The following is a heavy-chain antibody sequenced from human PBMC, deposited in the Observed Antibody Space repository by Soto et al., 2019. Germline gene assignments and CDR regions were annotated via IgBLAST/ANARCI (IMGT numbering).Heavy chain of an antibody. J-gene: IGHJ4*02. Sequence: EVQLVESGGDLVQPGGSLSLSCAVSGFTFSDHYIDWVRQAPGKGLEWVARSRDKANSYTTDYAASVKGRFTISRDDSQNIVYLQMNSLRTEDTAVYYCASRRTDYYESIGHQAFDSWGQGSLVTVSS. CDR1: GFTFSDHY. D-gene: IGHD3-22*01. CDR3: ASRRTDYYESIGHQAFDS. V-gene: IGHV3-72*01. CDR2: SRDKANSYTT.